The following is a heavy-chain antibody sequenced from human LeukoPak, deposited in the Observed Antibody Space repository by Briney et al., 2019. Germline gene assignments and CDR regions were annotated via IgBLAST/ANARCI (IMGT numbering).Heavy chain of an antibody. D-gene: IGHD2-2*01. CDR1: GCTLSRYA. CDR3: AKGNNIVVIPAPINRRTDYYYGMDV. CDR2: IIPFLGIA. J-gene: IGHJ6*04. V-gene: IGHV1-69*04. Sequence: GSPVKSSCKASGCTLSRYAISWVRQAPGHGLKWMGRIIPFLGIAKYAQNFLGRVTTTARKSTGTAYMELSSLRSEDTAVYDCAKGNNIVVIPAPINRRTDYYYGMDVWGEGTTVTVSS.